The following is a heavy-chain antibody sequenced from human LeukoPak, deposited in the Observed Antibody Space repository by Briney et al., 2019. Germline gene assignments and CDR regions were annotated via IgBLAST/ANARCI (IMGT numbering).Heavy chain of an antibody. CDR1: GFTFSRHS. CDR2: ISSSSSTI. J-gene: IGHJ4*02. D-gene: IGHD3-22*01. CDR3: ARGAYYYED. V-gene: IGHV3-48*01. Sequence: GGSLRLSCAASGFTFSRHSMNWVRQAPGKGLEGVSYISSSSSTIYYADSVKGRFTISRDNAKNSLYLQMNSLRAEDTAVYYCARGAYYYEDWGQGTLVTVSS.